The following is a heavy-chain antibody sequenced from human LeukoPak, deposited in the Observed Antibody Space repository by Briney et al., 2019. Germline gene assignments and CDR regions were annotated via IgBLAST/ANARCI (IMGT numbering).Heavy chain of an antibody. D-gene: IGHD2-21*02. V-gene: IGHV3-7*01. J-gene: IGHJ2*01. CDR2: IKQDGSEK. CDR3: ASIPYCGGDCYSADLDWYFDL. CDR1: GFTFSSFW. Sequence: PGGSLRLSCAASGFTFSSFWMSWVRQVPGKGLEWVGNIKQDGSEKYYVASMKGRFTISRDNAKNSLYLQMNSLRAEDTAVYYCASIPYCGGDCYSADLDWYFDLWGRGTLVTVSS.